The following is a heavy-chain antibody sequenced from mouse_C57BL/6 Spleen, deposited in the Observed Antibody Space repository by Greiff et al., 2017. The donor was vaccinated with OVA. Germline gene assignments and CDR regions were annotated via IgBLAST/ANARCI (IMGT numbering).Heavy chain of an antibody. V-gene: IGHV5-2*01. CDR3: ARHTRVTTDSMDY. J-gene: IGHJ4*01. CDR1: EYAFTSHD. Sequence: EVQGVESGGGLVQPGESLKLSCESTEYAFTSHDMSWVRKTPGKRLELVAAINSDGGSTYYPDTMKRRFIISRDNTKKALYLQMSSLRSEDTALYYGARHTRVTTDSMDYWGKGTSVTVSS. CDR2: INSDGGST. D-gene: IGHD2-1*01.